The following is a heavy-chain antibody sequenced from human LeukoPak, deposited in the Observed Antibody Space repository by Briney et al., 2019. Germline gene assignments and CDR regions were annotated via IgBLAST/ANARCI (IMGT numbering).Heavy chain of an antibody. J-gene: IGHJ4*02. D-gene: IGHD5-18*01. CDR1: GGSVSSGSYY. CDR3: ARSRALYSYGSFDY. V-gene: IGHV4-61*01. CDR2: IYYSGST. Sequence: SETLSLTCTVSGGSVSSGSYYWSWIRQPPGKGLEWIGYIYYSGSTNYNSSLKSRVTISVDTSKNQFSLKLSSVTAADTAVYYCARSRALYSYGSFDYWGQGTLVTVSS.